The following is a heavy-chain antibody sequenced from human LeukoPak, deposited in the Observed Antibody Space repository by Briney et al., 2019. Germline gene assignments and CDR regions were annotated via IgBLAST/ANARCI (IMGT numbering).Heavy chain of an antibody. CDR3: AREGAGEYYDSSGYYPVGY. Sequence: ASVKVSCKASGYTFTGYYMHWVRQAPGQGLEWMGWINPNSGGTNYAQKFQGRVTMTRDTSISTAYMELSRLRSDDTAVYYCAREGAGEYYDSSGYYPVGYWGQGTLVTVSS. D-gene: IGHD3-22*01. V-gene: IGHV1-2*02. CDR2: INPNSGGT. CDR1: GYTFTGYY. J-gene: IGHJ4*02.